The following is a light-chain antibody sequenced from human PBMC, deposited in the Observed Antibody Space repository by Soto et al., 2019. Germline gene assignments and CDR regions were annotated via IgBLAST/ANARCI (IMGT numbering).Light chain of an antibody. V-gene: IGKV3-15*01. CDR2: GAS. Sequence: EVVMTQSPTTLSVSPGERATLSCRASQSVTNNLAWYQQKPGQAPRLLIYGASTRATGIPARFSGSGSGTQFTLTISSLQSEDLAIYYCQQYNNWPRIFGHGTEVEIK. J-gene: IGKJ1*01. CDR1: QSVTNN. CDR3: QQYNNWPRI.